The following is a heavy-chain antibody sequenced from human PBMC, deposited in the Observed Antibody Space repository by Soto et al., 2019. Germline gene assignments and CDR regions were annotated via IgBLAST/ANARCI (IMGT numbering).Heavy chain of an antibody. CDR2: TWYRSKWYN. CDR3: VRDWRAAAGPRLYMDV. D-gene: IGHD6-13*01. CDR1: GDSVSSYTAA. J-gene: IGHJ6*03. Sequence: KQSQTLSLTCAISGDSVSSYTAAWNWIRQSPSRGLEWLGRTWYRSKWYNDSAESVKSRITISPDTSKNQFSLQLNSVTPEDTAVYYCVRDWRAAAGPRLYMDVWGKGTPVTVSS. V-gene: IGHV6-1*01.